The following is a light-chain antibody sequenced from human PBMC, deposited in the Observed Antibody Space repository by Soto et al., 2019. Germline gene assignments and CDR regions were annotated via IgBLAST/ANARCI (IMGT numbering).Light chain of an antibody. CDR2: DAS. Sequence: DSQMTHSPSTLSASVGDIVTVTCRASQSLNRWLAWYQQRPGKAPKLLIYDASELESGVPSRFSGSGSGTEFTLTSSSLQPDDFATYYCQQYNSFPYIFGQGTKLEIK. V-gene: IGKV1-5*01. J-gene: IGKJ2*01. CDR3: QQYNSFPYI. CDR1: QSLNRW.